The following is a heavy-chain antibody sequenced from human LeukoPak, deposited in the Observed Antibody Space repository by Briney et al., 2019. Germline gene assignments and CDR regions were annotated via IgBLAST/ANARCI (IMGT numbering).Heavy chain of an antibody. Sequence: GGSLRLSCAASGFPFRSYWMHWVRQAPGKGLVWVARIDNDAYSSVYADSVKGRFTISRDNAKNSLYLQMNSLRVEDTAVYYCARDRQSGSHLNFFDYWGQGALVTVSS. J-gene: IGHJ4*02. CDR2: IDNDAYSS. CDR3: ARDRQSGSHLNFFDY. CDR1: GFPFRSYW. D-gene: IGHD1-26*01. V-gene: IGHV3-74*01.